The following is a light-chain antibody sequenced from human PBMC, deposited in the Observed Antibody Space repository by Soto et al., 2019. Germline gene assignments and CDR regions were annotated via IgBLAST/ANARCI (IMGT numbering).Light chain of an antibody. CDR1: QSVSSSY. V-gene: IGKV3-20*01. Sequence: EIVLTQSPGTLSLSPCERATLSSRASQSVSSSYLAWYQQKPGQAPRLLIYGASSRATGIPDRFSGSGSGTDFTLTISRLEPEDFAVYYCQQYGSSLTWTFGQGTKVDI. CDR2: GAS. CDR3: QQYGSSLTWT. J-gene: IGKJ1*01.